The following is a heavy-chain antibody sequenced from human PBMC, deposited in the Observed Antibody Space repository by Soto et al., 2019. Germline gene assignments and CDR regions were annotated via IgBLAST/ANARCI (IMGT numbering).Heavy chain of an antibody. V-gene: IGHV4-30-4*01. Sequence: SGTPSLPRTFSCYSIRSGNKNWRWVPQPPGKGLEWIGYIFSRGPTYYNPSLKSRLTMSLDASQNQFSLKLNSLTDADTAVYFCARVPSPFDYSYAMDVWGQGTTVTVSS. CDR3: ARVPSPFDYSYAMDV. CDR1: CYSIRSGNKN. J-gene: IGHJ6*02. D-gene: IGHD3-16*01. CDR2: IFSRGPT.